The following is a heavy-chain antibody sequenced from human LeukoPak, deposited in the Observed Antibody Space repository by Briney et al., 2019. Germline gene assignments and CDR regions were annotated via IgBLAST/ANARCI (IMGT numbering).Heavy chain of an antibody. Sequence: SVKVSCKASGGTFSSYAISWVRQAPGQGLEWMGRIIPILGIANYAQKFQGRVTITADKSTSTAYMELSSLRSEDTAVCYCVSALGTVTGYWGQGTLVTVSS. CDR1: GGTFSSYA. D-gene: IGHD4-17*01. J-gene: IGHJ4*02. V-gene: IGHV1-69*04. CDR2: IIPILGIA. CDR3: VSALGTVTGY.